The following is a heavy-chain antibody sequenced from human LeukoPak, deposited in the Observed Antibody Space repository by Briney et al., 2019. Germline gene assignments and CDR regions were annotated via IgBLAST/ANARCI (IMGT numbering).Heavy chain of an antibody. D-gene: IGHD3-3*01. V-gene: IGHV3-30*02. CDR1: GFTFSSYG. CDR3: AKFWSGYYTEFGDAFDI. CDR2: IRYDGSNK. J-gene: IGHJ3*02. Sequence: GGSLRLSCAASGFTFSSYGMHWVRQAPGKGLEWVAFIRYDGSNKYYADSVKGRFTTSRDNSKNTLYLQMNSLRAEDTAVYYCAKFWSGYYTEFGDAFDIWGKGTMVTVSS.